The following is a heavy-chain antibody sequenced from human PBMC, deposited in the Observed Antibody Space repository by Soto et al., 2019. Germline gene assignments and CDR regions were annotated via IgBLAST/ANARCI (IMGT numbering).Heavy chain of an antibody. CDR3: ARHFAYPSSGSLGY. CDR2: IDPSDSYT. V-gene: IGHV5-10-1*01. J-gene: IGHJ4*02. D-gene: IGHD3-22*01. CDR1: GYSFTSYW. Sequence: PXESVKICCKGSGYSFTSYWISWVRQIPGEGLEWMGRIDPSDSYTNYSPSFQGHVTISADKSISTAYLQWSSLKASDTAMYYCARHFAYPSSGSLGYWGQGTLVTVSS.